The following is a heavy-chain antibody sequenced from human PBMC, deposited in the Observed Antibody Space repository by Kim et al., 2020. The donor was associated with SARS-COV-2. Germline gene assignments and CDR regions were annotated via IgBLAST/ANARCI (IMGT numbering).Heavy chain of an antibody. D-gene: IGHD4-4*01. Sequence: SETLSLTCSVSGASVKSGNYYWSWIRQPPGKGLEYIGYSYYTGSTDYNPSLESRVTISIDTSKNQFSLKLTSVTAADTAFYYCARTRLPLPEMTTILCFDPWGQGTLVTVSS. CDR2: SYYTGST. J-gene: IGHJ5*02. CDR3: ARTRLPLPEMTTILCFDP. CDR1: GASVKSGNYY. V-gene: IGHV4-61*01.